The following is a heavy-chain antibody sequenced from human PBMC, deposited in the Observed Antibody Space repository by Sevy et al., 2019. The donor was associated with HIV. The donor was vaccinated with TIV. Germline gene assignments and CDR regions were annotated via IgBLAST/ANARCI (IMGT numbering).Heavy chain of an antibody. CDR2: ISWNSGSI. Sequence: GGSLRLSCAASGFTFDDYAMHWVRQAPGKGLEWVSGISWNSGSIGYADSVKGRFTISRDKAKNSLYLQMNSLRAEDTALYYCAKDGIAARHHYYYYMDVWGKGTTVTVSS. CDR3: AKDGIAARHHYYYYMDV. D-gene: IGHD6-6*01. V-gene: IGHV3-9*01. J-gene: IGHJ6*03. CDR1: GFTFDDYA.